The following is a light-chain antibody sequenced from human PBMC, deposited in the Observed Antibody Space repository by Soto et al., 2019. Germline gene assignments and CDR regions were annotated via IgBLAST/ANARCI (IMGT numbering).Light chain of an antibody. Sequence: DIQMTQSPPSLSASVGDRVTITCRASQTIGTYLNWYQKKPEKPPKLLIYDASNFQTGVPSRFSGSGSGAEFALTISSLQPEDFATYYCQQSYTSPRTFGQGTKLDIK. CDR3: QQSYTSPRT. V-gene: IGKV1-39*01. J-gene: IGKJ2*01. CDR2: DAS. CDR1: QTIGTY.